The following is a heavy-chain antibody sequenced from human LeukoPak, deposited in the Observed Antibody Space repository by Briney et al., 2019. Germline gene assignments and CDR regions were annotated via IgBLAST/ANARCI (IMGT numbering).Heavy chain of an antibody. CDR3: ARSIAAAGPPSDY. D-gene: IGHD6-13*01. CDR1: GGSIRSSIYY. CDR2: IYYSGST. J-gene: IGHJ4*02. V-gene: IGHV4-39*01. Sequence: PSETLSLTCTVSGGSIRSSIYYWGWIRQPPGKGLEWIGSIYYSGSTYYNPSLKSRVTISVDTSKNQFSLKLSSVTAADTAVYYCARSIAAAGPPSDYSGQGTLVTVSS.